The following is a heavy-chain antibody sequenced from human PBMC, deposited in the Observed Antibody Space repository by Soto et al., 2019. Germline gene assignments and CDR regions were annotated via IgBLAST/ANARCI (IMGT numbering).Heavy chain of an antibody. CDR1: GYNFAGHW. V-gene: IGHV5-51*01. CDR2: IYPSDSDT. Sequence: GESLKISSKGSGYNFAGHWIAWVRQMPAKGLELMGIIYPSDSDTRYRPSFQGQVSISADKSISSAYLQWSSLTASDTAMYYCARGGVSTRTYDYWGQGTPVTVSS. J-gene: IGHJ4*02. D-gene: IGHD6-6*01. CDR3: ARGGVSTRTYDY.